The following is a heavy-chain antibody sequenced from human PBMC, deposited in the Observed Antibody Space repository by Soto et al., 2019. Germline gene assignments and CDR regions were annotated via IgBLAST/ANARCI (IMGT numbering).Heavy chain of an antibody. V-gene: IGHV3-21*01. CDR2: ISSSSSYI. D-gene: IGHD4-17*01. J-gene: IGHJ4*02. CDR1: GFTFSSYS. CDR3: ARERTVTTDFGY. Sequence: EVQLVESGGGLVKPGGSLRLSCAASGFTFSSYSMNWVRQAPGKGLEWVSSISSSSSYIYYADSVKGRFTISRDNAKNSLYLQMNSLRAEDTAVYYCARERTVTTDFGYWGQGTLVTVSS.